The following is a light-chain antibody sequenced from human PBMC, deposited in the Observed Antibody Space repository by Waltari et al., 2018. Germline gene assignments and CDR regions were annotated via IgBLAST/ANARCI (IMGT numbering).Light chain of an antibody. CDR1: GSNIGAGYA. V-gene: IGLV1-40*01. Sequence: QSVLTQPPSVSGAPGQRVTIPCTGSGSNIGAGYAVHWYQQLPRPAPKLLIYGSSTRPLGVPDRFFGSTSGTSASLAITGLQAEDEADYYCQSYDTSLSVVFGGGTKLTVL. CDR2: GSS. CDR3: QSYDTSLSVV. J-gene: IGLJ3*02.